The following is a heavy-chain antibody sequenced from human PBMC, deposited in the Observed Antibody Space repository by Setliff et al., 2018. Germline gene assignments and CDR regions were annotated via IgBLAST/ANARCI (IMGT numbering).Heavy chain of an antibody. V-gene: IGHV1-18*01. Sequence: ASVKVSCKTSGYTFNTYGISWVRQAPGQGLEWMGWISCYNGDRRYAQSLQGRVTVTTDTSTNSVYMELMSLTSDDTALYFCSRYLGDLVATILSFFDYWGQGTLVTVSS. D-gene: IGHD5-12*01. J-gene: IGHJ4*02. CDR2: ISCYNGDR. CDR3: SRYLGDLVATILSFFDY. CDR1: GYTFNTYG.